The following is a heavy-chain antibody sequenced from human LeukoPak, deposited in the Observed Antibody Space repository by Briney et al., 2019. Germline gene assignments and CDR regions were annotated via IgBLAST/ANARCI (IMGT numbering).Heavy chain of an antibody. CDR3: ARSYSSGITRDFGAFDI. J-gene: IGHJ3*02. CDR1: GFTFSSYE. V-gene: IGHV3-48*03. D-gene: IGHD3-22*01. Sequence: GGSLRLSCAASGFTFSSYEMNWVRQAPGKGLEWVSYISSSGSTIYYADSVKGRFTISRGNAKNSLYLQMNSLKTEDTAVYYCARSYSSGITRDFGAFDIWGQGTMVTVSS. CDR2: ISSSGSTI.